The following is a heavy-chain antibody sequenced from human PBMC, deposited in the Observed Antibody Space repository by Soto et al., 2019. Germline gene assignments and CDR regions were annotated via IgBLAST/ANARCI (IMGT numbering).Heavy chain of an antibody. D-gene: IGHD2-21*02. Sequence: EVHLLESGGGLVQPGGSLRLSCAVSGFTFSSYAMTWLRQTPGKGLEWVSSIAVNADTIHYADSVKGRFTISRDNSKSTLFLQMNSLRAEDTAVYHCARVGRSDSWDMWFDSWSQGTRVTVSS. CDR3: ARVGRSDSWDMWFDS. CDR2: IAVNADTI. J-gene: IGHJ5*01. CDR1: GFTFSSYA. V-gene: IGHV3-23*01.